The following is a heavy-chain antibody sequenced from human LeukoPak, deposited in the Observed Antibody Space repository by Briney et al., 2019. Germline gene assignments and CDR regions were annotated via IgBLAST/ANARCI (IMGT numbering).Heavy chain of an antibody. CDR2: INSDGSST. V-gene: IGHV3-74*01. D-gene: IGHD3-3*01. J-gene: IGHJ6*02. Sequence: GGSLRLSCAASGFTFSSYWMHWVRQAPGKGLVWVSRINSDGSSTSYADSVKGRFTISRDNAKNTLYLQMNSLRAEDTAVYYCARDRDFVDYYYGMDVWGQGTTVTVSS. CDR1: GFTFSSYW. CDR3: ARDRDFVDYYYGMDV.